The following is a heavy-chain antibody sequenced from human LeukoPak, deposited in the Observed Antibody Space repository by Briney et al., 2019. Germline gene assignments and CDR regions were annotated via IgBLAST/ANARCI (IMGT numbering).Heavy chain of an antibody. CDR2: ISGSSDST. CDR3: AKGSTAAGTPFDS. V-gene: IGHV3-23*01. CDR1: GFTFSRYA. J-gene: IGHJ4*02. Sequence: PGGSLRLSCAASGFTFSRYAMNWVRQAPGKGLEWVSGISGSSDSTYYADSVKGRFTISRDNSKNTLYLEMNRLRAEDTAVYNCAKGSTAAGTPFDSWGQGTLVTVSS. D-gene: IGHD1-14*01.